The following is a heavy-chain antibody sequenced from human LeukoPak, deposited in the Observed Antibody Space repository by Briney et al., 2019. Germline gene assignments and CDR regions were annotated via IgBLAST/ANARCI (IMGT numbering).Heavy chain of an antibody. CDR1: GFTFSSYA. CDR3: ARDPYGYSSSWHLFDY. Sequence: PGGSLRLSCAASGFTFSSYAMHWVRQAPGKGLEWVAVISYDGSNKYYADSVKGRFTISRDNSKNTLYLQMNSLRAEDTAVYYCARDPYGYSSSWHLFDYWGQGTLVTVSS. V-gene: IGHV3-30-3*01. CDR2: ISYDGSNK. D-gene: IGHD6-13*01. J-gene: IGHJ4*02.